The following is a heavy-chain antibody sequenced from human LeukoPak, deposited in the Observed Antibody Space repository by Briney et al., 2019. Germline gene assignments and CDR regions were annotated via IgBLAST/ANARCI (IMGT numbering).Heavy chain of an antibody. Sequence: GGSLRLSCVASGFTFPRYDMSWVRQAPGKGLECVSAIDRGVGNTYYADSVKGRFTISRDNSRYTLYLQMTNLRADDTAVYYCLKKGQADDFGNPDWGQGALVTVSP. CDR1: GFTFPRYD. CDR3: LKKGQADDFGNPD. D-gene: IGHD4-17*01. CDR2: IDRGVGNT. V-gene: IGHV3-23*01. J-gene: IGHJ4*02.